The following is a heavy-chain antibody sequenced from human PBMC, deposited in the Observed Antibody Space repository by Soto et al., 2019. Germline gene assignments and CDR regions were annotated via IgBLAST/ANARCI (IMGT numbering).Heavy chain of an antibody. J-gene: IGHJ6*02. D-gene: IGHD3-22*01. CDR1: GGSISSYY. CDR2: IYYSGST. V-gene: IGHV4-59*01. Sequence: PSETLSLTCTVSGGSISSYYWSWIRQPPGKGLEWIGYIYYSGSTNYNPSLKSRVTISVDTSKNQFSLKLSSVTAADTAVYYCARDLALYCDSSGYQNRIYYYGMDVWGQGTTVTVSS. CDR3: ARDLALYCDSSGYQNRIYYYGMDV.